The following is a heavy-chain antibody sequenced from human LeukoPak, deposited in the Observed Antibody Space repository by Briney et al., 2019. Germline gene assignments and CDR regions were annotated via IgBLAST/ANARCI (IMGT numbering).Heavy chain of an antibody. D-gene: IGHD4-17*01. Sequence: SETLSLTCTVSGGSISSGSYYWSWIRQPAGKGLEWIGRIYTSGSTNYNPSLKSRVTISVDTSKNQFSLKLSSVTAADTAVYYCARVGKTTDYYFDYWGQGTLVTVSS. CDR1: GGSISSGSYY. CDR3: ARVGKTTDYYFDY. CDR2: IYTSGST. V-gene: IGHV4-61*02. J-gene: IGHJ4*02.